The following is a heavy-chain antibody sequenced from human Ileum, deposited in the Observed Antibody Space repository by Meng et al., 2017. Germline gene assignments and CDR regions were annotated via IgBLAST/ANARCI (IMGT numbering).Heavy chain of an antibody. D-gene: IGHD4-17*01. J-gene: IGHJ4*02. V-gene: IGHV4-38-2*01. CDR3: ASPRFALFGDYGF. Sequence: GSLILSCAVSGYSISSGHYYGWIRQPPGKGLEWIGSVHHSGRTYYNPSLKSRVTMSVDTSKNQVSLKLSSVTAADTAVYYCASPRFALFGDYGFWGQGTLVTVSS. CDR2: VHHSGRT. CDR1: GYSISSGHY.